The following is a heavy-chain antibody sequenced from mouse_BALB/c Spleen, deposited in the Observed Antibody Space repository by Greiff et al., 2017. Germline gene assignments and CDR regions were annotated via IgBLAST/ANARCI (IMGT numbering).Heavy chain of an antibody. D-gene: IGHD1-2*01. CDR3: ARAYYGYSYYYAMDY. CDR1: GFTFSDYY. CDR2: ISDGGSYT. Sequence: EVNLVESGGGLVKPGGSLKLSCAASGFTFSDYYMYWVRQTPEKRLEWVATISDGGSYTYYPDSVKGRFTISRDNAKNNLYLQMSSLKSEDTAMYYCARAYYGYSYYYAMDYWGQGTSVTVSS. V-gene: IGHV5-4*02. J-gene: IGHJ4*01.